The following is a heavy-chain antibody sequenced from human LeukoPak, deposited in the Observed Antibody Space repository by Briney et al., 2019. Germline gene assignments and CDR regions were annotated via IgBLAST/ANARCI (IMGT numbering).Heavy chain of an antibody. Sequence: GGSLRLSCAASGFTFNNYAMSWVRQAPGKGLEWVSAVGAIGTGTYYADSVKGRFTISRDNSKNTLYLQMNSLRAEDTAVYYCARDSSGDLLKIVVAYMDVWGKGTTVTVSS. CDR1: GFTFNNYA. D-gene: IGHD2-21*01. V-gene: IGHV3-23*01. CDR2: VGAIGTGT. CDR3: ARDSSGDLLKIVVAYMDV. J-gene: IGHJ6*03.